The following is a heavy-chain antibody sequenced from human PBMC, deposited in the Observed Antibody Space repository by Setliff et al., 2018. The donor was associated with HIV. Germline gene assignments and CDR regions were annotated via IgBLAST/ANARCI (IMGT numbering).Heavy chain of an antibody. J-gene: IGHJ3*02. D-gene: IGHD1-1*01. V-gene: IGHV3-48*01. CDR3: ARQKPGCGNNCHRDAFDI. Sequence: GGSLRLSCAASGFTFSNYFKNWVRQAPGKGLEWVSYITTSNTTYYADSVKGRFTISRDNVKNSLHLQMNSLRAEDTAVYYCARQKPGCGNNCHRDAFDIWGQGTMVTVSS. CDR1: GFTFSNYF. CDR2: ITTSNTT.